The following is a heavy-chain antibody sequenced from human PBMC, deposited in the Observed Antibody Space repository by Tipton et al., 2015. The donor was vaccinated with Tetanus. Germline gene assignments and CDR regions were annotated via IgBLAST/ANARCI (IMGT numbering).Heavy chain of an antibody. CDR2: IIPIFGTA. Sequence: VQLVQSGAEVKKPGSSVKVSCKASGGTCSSYAISWVRQDPGQGLEWMGGIIPIFGTADYAQKFQGRVTITADKSTSTAYMELSSLRSEDTAVYYCASDLNRWFGELNLFYYYYGMDVWGQGTTVTVSS. CDR3: ASDLNRWFGELNLFYYYYGMDV. CDR1: GGTCSSYA. D-gene: IGHD3-10*01. V-gene: IGHV1-69*14. J-gene: IGHJ6*02.